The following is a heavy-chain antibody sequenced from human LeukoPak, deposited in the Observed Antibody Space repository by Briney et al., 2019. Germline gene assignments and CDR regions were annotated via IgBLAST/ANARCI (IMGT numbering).Heavy chain of an antibody. CDR1: GFTFSSYA. CDR2: FSGSGGST. J-gene: IGHJ4*02. CDR3: AKSSSGSSYNVLDY. V-gene: IGHV3-23*01. D-gene: IGHD3-10*01. Sequence: GGSLRLSCAASGFTFSSYAMSWVRQAPGKGLEWVSAFSGSGGSTYYADSVKGRFTISRDDSKNTLYLQMDSLRAEDTAVYYCAKSSSGSSYNVLDYWGQGTLVTVSS.